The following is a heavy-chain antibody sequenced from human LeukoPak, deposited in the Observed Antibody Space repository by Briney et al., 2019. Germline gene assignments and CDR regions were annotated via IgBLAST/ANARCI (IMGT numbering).Heavy chain of an antibody. Sequence: PGGSLRLSCAASGFTVSSNYMSWVRQAPGKGLEWDSVIYSGGSTYYADSVKGRFTISRDNSKNTLYLQMNSLRAEDTAVYYCAREQSPSGMDVWGQGTTVTVSS. D-gene: IGHD5-24*01. CDR3: AREQSPSGMDV. J-gene: IGHJ6*02. V-gene: IGHV3-53*01. CDR2: IYSGGST. CDR1: GFTVSSNY.